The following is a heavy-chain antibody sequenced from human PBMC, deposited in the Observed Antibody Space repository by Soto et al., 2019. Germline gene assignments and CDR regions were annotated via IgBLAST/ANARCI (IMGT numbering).Heavy chain of an antibody. CDR3: ATGDYNNSWNDGHYDY. J-gene: IGHJ4*02. V-gene: IGHV4-59*01. D-gene: IGHD1-1*01. CDR2: IYYSGST. Sequence: SETLSLTCTVSGGSISSYYWSWIRQPRGKGLEWIGYIYYSGSTNYNTSLKSRVTISVDTTKNQFSLKLSSVTAADTAVYYCATGDYNNSWNDGHYDYWGQGTLVTVSS. CDR1: GGSISSYY.